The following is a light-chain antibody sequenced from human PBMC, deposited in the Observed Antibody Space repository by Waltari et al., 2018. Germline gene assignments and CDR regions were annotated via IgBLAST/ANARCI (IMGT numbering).Light chain of an antibody. CDR2: AAS. J-gene: IGKJ1*01. CDR3: LQYNSYPWT. V-gene: IGKV1-5*01. CDR1: QSICGY. Sequence: DIQVTQSPSTLSASVGDRVTITCRASQSICGYLAWYQQKPGKAPNLLIYAASYLESGVPSRFSGSASGTAFTLTITSLQPDDFATYYCLQYNSYPWTFGQGTTVEIK.